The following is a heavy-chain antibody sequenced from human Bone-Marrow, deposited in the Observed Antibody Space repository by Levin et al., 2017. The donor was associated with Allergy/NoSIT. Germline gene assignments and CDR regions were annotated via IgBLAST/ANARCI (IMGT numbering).Heavy chain of an antibody. D-gene: IGHD1-1*01. J-gene: IGHJ4*02. V-gene: IGHV4-34*01. CDR2: INFNGIT. CDR3: ARGGEVPSQYFFDY. CDR1: GESFSGYF. Sequence: PSETLSLTCAVNGESFSGYFWTWIRQSPGKGLEWIGQINFNGITTYNPSLKSRVIISVDPTKKQFSLKLNSLTAADTALYFCARGGEVPSQYFFDYWGQGTPVTVSS.